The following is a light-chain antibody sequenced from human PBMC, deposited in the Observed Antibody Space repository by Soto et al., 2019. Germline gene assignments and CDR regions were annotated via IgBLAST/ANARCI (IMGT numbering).Light chain of an antibody. Sequence: QSVLTQPPSVSGSPGQSITISCTGTSSDVGRYNYVSWYQQRPGQAPKLMIYEVSHRPSGVSNRFSGSKSGYTASLTISGLQADDEADYYCTSYTISTTWVFGGGTKLTVL. V-gene: IGLV2-14*01. CDR1: SSDVGRYNY. J-gene: IGLJ3*02. CDR2: EVS. CDR3: TSYTISTTWV.